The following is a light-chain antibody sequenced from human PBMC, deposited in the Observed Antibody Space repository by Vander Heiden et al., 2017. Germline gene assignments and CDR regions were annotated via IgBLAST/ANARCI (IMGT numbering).Light chain of an antibody. CDR2: GVS. V-gene: IGLV2-8*01. J-gene: IGLJ2*01. CDR3: SSYADNNIFI. Sequence: QSALTQPPSASGSPGQSVTTSCTGTSSDVGGYNFVSWYQQHPTKAPNLMIYGVSKRPSGVPDRFSCSKSGNTASLTVSGLQAEDEADYYCSSYADNNIFIFGGGTKLTVL. CDR1: SSDVGGYNF.